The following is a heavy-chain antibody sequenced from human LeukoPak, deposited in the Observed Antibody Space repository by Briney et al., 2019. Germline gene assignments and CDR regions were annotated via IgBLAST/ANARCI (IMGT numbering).Heavy chain of an antibody. V-gene: IGHV4-61*02. CDR2: IYTSGST. J-gene: IGHJ3*02. Sequence: SETLSLTCTVSGGSISSGSYYWSWIRQPAGKGLEWIGRIYTSGSTNYNPSLKSRVTISVDTSKNQFSLKLSSVTAADTAVYYCAGGYSGSWYGFDAFDIWGQGTMVTVSS. CDR1: GGSISSGSYY. CDR3: AGGYSGSWYGFDAFDI. D-gene: IGHD6-13*01.